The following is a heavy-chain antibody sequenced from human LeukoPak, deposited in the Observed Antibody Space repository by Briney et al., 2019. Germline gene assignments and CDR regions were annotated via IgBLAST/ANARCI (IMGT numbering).Heavy chain of an antibody. CDR2: IYYSGST. D-gene: IGHD2-15*01. V-gene: IGHV4-30-4*01. J-gene: IGHJ4*02. CDR3: ARAEGVAAEFDY. Sequence: SETLSLTCTVSGGSISSGDCYWSWIRQPPGKGLEWIGYIYYSGSTYYNPSLKSRVTISVDTSKNQFSLKLRSVTAADTAVYYCARAEGVAAEFDYWGQGTLVTVSS. CDR1: GGSISSGDCY.